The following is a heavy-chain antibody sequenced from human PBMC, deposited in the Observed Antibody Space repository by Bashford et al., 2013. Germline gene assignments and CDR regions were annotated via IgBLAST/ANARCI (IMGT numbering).Heavy chain of an antibody. D-gene: IGHD2-2*01. Sequence: VRQAPGKGLDWVAFIWYDGSKKFYEDSVKGRFTVSRDNSKNTVYLQMNSLRVEDTAVYYCAKAVVDHWGQGTLVTVSS. CDR3: AKAVVDH. V-gene: IGHV3-33*03. J-gene: IGHJ4*02. CDR2: IWYDGSKK.